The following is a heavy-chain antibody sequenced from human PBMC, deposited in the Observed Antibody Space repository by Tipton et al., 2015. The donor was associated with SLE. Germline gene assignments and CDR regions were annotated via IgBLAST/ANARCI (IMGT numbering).Heavy chain of an antibody. CDR2: MNPNSGNT. CDR1: GYTFTSYD. CDR3: ARVSGYSGYGGWFDP. V-gene: IGHV1-8*02. D-gene: IGHD5-12*01. Sequence: QLVQSGAEVKKPGASVKVSCKASGYTFTSYDINWVRQATGQGLEWMGWMNPNSGNTGYAQKLQGRVTMTTDTSTSTAYMELRSLRSDDTAVYYCARVSGYSGYGGWFDPWGQGTLVTVSS. J-gene: IGHJ5*02.